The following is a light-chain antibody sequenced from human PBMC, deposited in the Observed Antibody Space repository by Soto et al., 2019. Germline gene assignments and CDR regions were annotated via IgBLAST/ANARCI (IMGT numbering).Light chain of an antibody. CDR2: GAS. CDR1: QSVSSRY. CDR3: QQYGNPTPNA. J-gene: IGKJ2*01. Sequence: ESVLTQSPGTLSLSPGERATLSCRASQSVSSRYLAWYQQKPGQAPRVLIHGASSRATGIPDRFSGSGTGPDFPLTISRLETEDFAVYFCQQYGNPTPNAFGQWTKVEIK. V-gene: IGKV3-20*01.